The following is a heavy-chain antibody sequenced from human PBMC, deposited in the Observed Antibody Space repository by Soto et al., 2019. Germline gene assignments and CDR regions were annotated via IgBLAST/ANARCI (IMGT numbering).Heavy chain of an antibody. J-gene: IGHJ6*02. Sequence: PSETLSLTCTVSGGSISSGGYYWSWIRQHPGKGLEWIGYIYYSGSTYYNPSLKSRVTISVDTSKNQFSMKLSSVTAADTAVYYCVISGYCSSTSCYGGDYYYYGMDVWGQGTTVTVSS. CDR1: GGSISSGGYY. D-gene: IGHD2-2*01. CDR2: IYYSGST. V-gene: IGHV4-31*03. CDR3: VISGYCSSTSCYGGDYYYYGMDV.